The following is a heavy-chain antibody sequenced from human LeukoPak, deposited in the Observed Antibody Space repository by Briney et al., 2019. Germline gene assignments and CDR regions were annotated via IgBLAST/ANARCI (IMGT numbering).Heavy chain of an antibody. V-gene: IGHV3-7*01. CDR2: IKQDGSEK. CDR1: EFTFITYW. J-gene: IGHJ4*02. Sequence: PGGSLRLSCAAAEFTFITYWMSWVRQAAGKGLEWVANIKQDGSEKYYVDSVKGRFSISRDNAKNSLYLQMNSLRAEDTAVYYCARDFGRWFLDYWGQGTLVTVSS. D-gene: IGHD4-23*01. CDR3: ARDFGRWFLDY.